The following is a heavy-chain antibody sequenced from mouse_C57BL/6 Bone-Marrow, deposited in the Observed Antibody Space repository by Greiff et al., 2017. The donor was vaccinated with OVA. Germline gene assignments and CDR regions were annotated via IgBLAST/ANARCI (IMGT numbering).Heavy chain of an antibody. Sequence: QVQLQQPGAELVKPGASVKLSCKASGYTFTSYWMHWVKQRPGQGLEWIGMIHPNSGSTNYNEKFKSKATLTVDKSSSTAYMQLSSLTSEDSAGYYCARKRAHYTHWYFDVWGTGTTVTVSS. CDR3: ARKRAHYTHWYFDV. CDR1: GYTFTSYW. CDR2: IHPNSGST. D-gene: IGHD2-12*01. J-gene: IGHJ1*03. V-gene: IGHV1-64*01.